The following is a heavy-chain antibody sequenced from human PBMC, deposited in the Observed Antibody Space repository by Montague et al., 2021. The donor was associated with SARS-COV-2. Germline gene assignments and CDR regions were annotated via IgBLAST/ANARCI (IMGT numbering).Heavy chain of an antibody. Sequence: SLRLSCAASGFTFSSHWMHWVRHLPGKGLLWVSRINTDGTITNYADSVKGRFTISRDNAKNSMYLQMNSLRVEDTAVYYCATDRTVAPGYGFDPWGQGTLVTVSS. CDR2: INTDGTIT. D-gene: IGHD3-9*01. J-gene: IGHJ5*02. CDR1: GFTFSSHW. CDR3: ATDRTVAPGYGFDP. V-gene: IGHV3-74*01.